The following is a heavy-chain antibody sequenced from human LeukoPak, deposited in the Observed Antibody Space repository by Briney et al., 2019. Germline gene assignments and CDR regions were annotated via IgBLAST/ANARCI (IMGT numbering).Heavy chain of an antibody. CDR3: ARDAPERRNAFDI. J-gene: IGHJ3*02. Sequence: SVKVSCKASGGTFTSYTISWVRQGPGQGLEWMGRIIPILGIANYAQKFQGRVTITADKSTSTAYMELSSLRAEDTAVYYCARDAPERRNAFDIWGQGTMVTVSS. CDR2: IIPILGIA. V-gene: IGHV1-69*04. CDR1: GGTFTSYT. D-gene: IGHD1-1*01.